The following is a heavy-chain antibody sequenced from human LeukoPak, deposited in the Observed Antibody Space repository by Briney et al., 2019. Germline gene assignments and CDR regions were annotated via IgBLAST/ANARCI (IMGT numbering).Heavy chain of an antibody. CDR2: MNPNSGDT. Sequence: VASVKVSCKASGYTFSSYDINWVRQATGQGLEWIGWMNPNSGDTGYAQKFQDRVTMTRNTSISTAYMELSSLRSEDTGVYYCARGPPGSSSSDYWGQGTLVTVS. V-gene: IGHV1-8*01. CDR1: GYTFSSYD. D-gene: IGHD6-13*01. J-gene: IGHJ4*02. CDR3: ARGPPGSSSSDY.